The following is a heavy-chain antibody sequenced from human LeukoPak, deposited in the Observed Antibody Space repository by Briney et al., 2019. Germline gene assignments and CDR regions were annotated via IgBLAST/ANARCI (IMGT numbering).Heavy chain of an antibody. CDR2: ISSSSSTI. J-gene: IGHJ3*02. V-gene: IGHV3-48*01. CDR3: AFPYFFVDAFDI. D-gene: IGHD2-15*01. Sequence: GGSLRLSCAASGVTFNNYAMSWVRQAPGKGLEWVSYISSSSSTIYYADSVKGRFTISRDNAKNSLYLQMNSLRAEDTAVYYCAFPYFFVDAFDIWGQGTMVTVSS. CDR1: GVTFNNYA.